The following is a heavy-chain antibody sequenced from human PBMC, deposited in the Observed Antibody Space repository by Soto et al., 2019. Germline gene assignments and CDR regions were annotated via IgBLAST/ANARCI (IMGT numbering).Heavy chain of an antibody. J-gene: IGHJ5*02. CDR3: ARADPFGELFPHGFDP. Sequence: QVQLVQSGAEVKKPGASVKVSCKASGYTFTSYDINWVRQATGQGLEWMGWMNPNSGNTGYAQKFQGRVTMTRNTSISTASMELSSLRSDDTAVYYCARADPFGELFPHGFDPWGQGTLVTVSS. D-gene: IGHD3-10*01. CDR1: GYTFTSYD. CDR2: MNPNSGNT. V-gene: IGHV1-8*01.